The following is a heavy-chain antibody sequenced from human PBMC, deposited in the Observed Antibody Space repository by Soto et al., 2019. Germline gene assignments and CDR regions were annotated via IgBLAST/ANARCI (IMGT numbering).Heavy chain of an antibody. D-gene: IGHD6-6*01. V-gene: IGHV4-39*07. Sequence: PSETLSLTCTVSGGSISSSSYYWGWIRQPPGKGLEWIGSIYYSGSTYYNPSLKSRVTISVDTSKNQFSLKLSSVTAADTAVYYCARESIAARYAIFDYWGQGTLVTVSS. J-gene: IGHJ4*02. CDR3: ARESIAARYAIFDY. CDR2: IYYSGST. CDR1: GGSISSSSYY.